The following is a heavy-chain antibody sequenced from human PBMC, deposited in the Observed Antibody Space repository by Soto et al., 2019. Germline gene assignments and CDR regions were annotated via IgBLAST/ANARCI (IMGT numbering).Heavy chain of an antibody. V-gene: IGHV6-1*01. D-gene: IGHD3-3*01. J-gene: IGHJ5*02. Sequence: SQTLSLTCAISGDSVSSNSAAWNWIRQSPSRGLEWLGRTYYRSKWYNDYAVSVKSRITINPDTSKNQFSLQLNSVTPEDTAVYYCARDKLAYYDFWSGYSSYNWFDPWGQGTLVTVS. CDR1: GDSVSSNSAA. CDR3: ARDKLAYYDFWSGYSSYNWFDP. CDR2: TYYRSKWYN.